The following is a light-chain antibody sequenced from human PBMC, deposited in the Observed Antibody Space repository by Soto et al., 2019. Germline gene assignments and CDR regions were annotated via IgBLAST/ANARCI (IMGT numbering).Light chain of an antibody. CDR3: MQGTHWLT. CDR2: KVS. Sequence: DVVMTQSPLSLPVTLGQPASISCRSSQSLVYSDGNTYLNWFQQRPGHSPRRLIYKVSNRDSGVPDRFSGSGSGTDFTLKISRVEAEDVGVYYCMQGTHWLTSGGGTKVEIK. CDR1: QSLVYSDGNTY. J-gene: IGKJ4*01. V-gene: IGKV2-30*01.